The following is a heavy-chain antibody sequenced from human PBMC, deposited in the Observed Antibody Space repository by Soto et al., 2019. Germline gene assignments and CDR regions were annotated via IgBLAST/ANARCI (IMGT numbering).Heavy chain of an antibody. CDR2: ISYDGSNK. Sequence: GGSLRLSCAASGFTFSSYGMHWVRQAPGKGLEWVAVISYDGSNKYYADSVKGRFTISRDNSKNTLYLQMNSLRAEDTAVYYCAKTIVVVPAAIGPFFDYWGQGTLVTVSS. CDR1: GFTFSSYG. J-gene: IGHJ4*02. CDR3: AKTIVVVPAAIGPFFDY. V-gene: IGHV3-30*18. D-gene: IGHD2-2*02.